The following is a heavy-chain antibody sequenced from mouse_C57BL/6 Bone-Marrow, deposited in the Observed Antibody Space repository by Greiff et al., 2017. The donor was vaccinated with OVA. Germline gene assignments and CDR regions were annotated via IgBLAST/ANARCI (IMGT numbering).Heavy chain of an antibody. CDR3: ARADITTAGDFDY. CDR2: ISDGGSYT. J-gene: IGHJ2*01. CDR1: GFTFSSYA. V-gene: IGHV5-4*03. Sequence: VKLVESGGGLVKPGGSLKLSCAASGFTFSSYAMSWVRQTPETRLEWVATISDGGSYTYYPDNVKGRFTISRDNAKNNLYLQMSHLKSEDTAMYYCARADITTAGDFDYWGQGTTLTVSS. D-gene: IGHD1-1*01.